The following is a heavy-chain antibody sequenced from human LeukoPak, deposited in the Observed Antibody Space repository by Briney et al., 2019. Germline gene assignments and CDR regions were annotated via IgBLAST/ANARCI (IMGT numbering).Heavy chain of an antibody. CDR3: ARTTEGGYTYDYFYYYYMDV. D-gene: IGHD5-18*01. V-gene: IGHV4-59*01. CDR2: IYYSGDT. J-gene: IGHJ6*03. Sequence: SETLSLTCSVSGGSINGYSWSWIRQPPGKGLEWIGYIYYSGDTNYNPSLKSRVSVSVDTSKKQFSLNLRSVTAADTAVYYCARTTEGGYTYDYFYYYYMDVWGKGTTVTISS. CDR1: GGSINGYS.